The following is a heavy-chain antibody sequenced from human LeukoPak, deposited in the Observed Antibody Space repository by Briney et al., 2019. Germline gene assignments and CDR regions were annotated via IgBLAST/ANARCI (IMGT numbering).Heavy chain of an antibody. Sequence: SETLSLTCTVSGYSISSGYYWGWIRQPPGKGLEWIGSIYHSGSTYYNPSLKSRVTISVDTSKNQFSLKLSSVTAADTAVYYCARSPTKRVPEDYWGQGTLVTVSS. CDR2: IYHSGST. CDR1: GYSISSGYY. J-gene: IGHJ4*02. D-gene: IGHD2-2*01. V-gene: IGHV4-38-2*02. CDR3: ARSPTKRVPEDY.